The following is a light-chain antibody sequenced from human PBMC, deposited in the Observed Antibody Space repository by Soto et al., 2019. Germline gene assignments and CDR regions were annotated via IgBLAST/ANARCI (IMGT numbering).Light chain of an antibody. J-gene: IGKJ1*01. CDR1: QSVSSN. Sequence: EIVLTQSPATLSLSPGDRATLSFRASQSVSSNLAWYQQKPGQAPRLLIYGASTRATGIPARFSGSGSGTEFTLTISSLQSEDFAVYYCQQYNNWPPWTFGQGTKVDI. CDR2: GAS. CDR3: QQYNNWPPWT. V-gene: IGKV3-15*01.